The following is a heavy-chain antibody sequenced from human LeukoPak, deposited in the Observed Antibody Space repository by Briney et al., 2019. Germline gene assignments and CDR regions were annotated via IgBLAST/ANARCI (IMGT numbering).Heavy chain of an antibody. V-gene: IGHV3-74*01. CDR2: INSDGRST. D-gene: IGHD3-3*01. J-gene: IGHJ4*02. CDR3: ARDAFGVDKSPF. Sequence: GGSLRLSCAASGVTFSNYWMHWVRQAPGKGLVWVSRINSDGRSTNYADSVKGRFTISRDNAKNTLYLQMNSLRAEDTAVYYCARDAFGVDKSPFWGQGTLVTVSS. CDR1: GVTFSNYW.